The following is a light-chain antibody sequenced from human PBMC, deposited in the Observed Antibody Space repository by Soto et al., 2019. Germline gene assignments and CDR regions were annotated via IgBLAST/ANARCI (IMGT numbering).Light chain of an antibody. CDR1: SSDVGGYNY. J-gene: IGLJ2*01. CDR3: SSYTSSSTLV. V-gene: IGLV2-14*01. Sequence: QSVLTQPASVSGSPGQSITISCTGTSSDVGGYNYVSWYQQHPGKAPKLMIYEVSNRPSGVSNRFSGSKSGNTASLTISGLQAEDEADHYCSSYTSSSTLVFGGGTQLTVL. CDR2: EVS.